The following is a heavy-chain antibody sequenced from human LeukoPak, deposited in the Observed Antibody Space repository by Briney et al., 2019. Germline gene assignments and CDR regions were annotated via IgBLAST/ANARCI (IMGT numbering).Heavy chain of an antibody. Sequence: PSETLSLTCAVYGGSFSGYYWSWIRQPPGKGLEWIGEINHSGSTNYNPSLKSRVTISVDTSKNHFSLKLSSVTAADTAVYYCARAGYCSSTSCYGELDYWGQGTLVTVSS. V-gene: IGHV4-34*01. D-gene: IGHD2-2*01. CDR3: ARAGYCSSTSCYGELDY. CDR2: INHSGST. J-gene: IGHJ4*02. CDR1: GGSFSGYY.